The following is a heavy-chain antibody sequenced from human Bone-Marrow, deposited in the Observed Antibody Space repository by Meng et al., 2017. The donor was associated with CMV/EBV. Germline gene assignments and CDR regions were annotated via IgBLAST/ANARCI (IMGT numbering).Heavy chain of an antibody. CDR2: VSSIETGGVT. CDR3: ARDRSHWTMDV. J-gene: IGHJ6*02. CDR1: IISLRSAQ. D-gene: IGHD3/OR15-3a*01. V-gene: IGHV3-48*03. Sequence: GESLKISCGGSIISLRSAQFNWVRQAPGKGLEWISYVSSIETGGVTFYARSVKGRFTVSRDKARNLLYLQMDSLGVEDTGVYYCARDRSHWTMDVWGQRTMVTVSS.